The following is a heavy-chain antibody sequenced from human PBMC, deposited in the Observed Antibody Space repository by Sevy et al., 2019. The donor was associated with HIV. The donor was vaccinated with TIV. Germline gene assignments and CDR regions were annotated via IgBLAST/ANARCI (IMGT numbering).Heavy chain of an antibody. J-gene: IGHJ5*02. Sequence: SLKISCAASGFTFSDYAMHWVRQVPGKGLEWVSGISWNSGAIGYADSVKGRFTISRDNAKNSLYLQMNSLRVEDTAIYYCATFGTNFDPRFDPWGQGTLVTVSS. V-gene: IGHV3-9*01. CDR3: ATFGTNFDPRFDP. D-gene: IGHD7-27*01. CDR1: GFTFSDYA. CDR2: ISWNSGAI.